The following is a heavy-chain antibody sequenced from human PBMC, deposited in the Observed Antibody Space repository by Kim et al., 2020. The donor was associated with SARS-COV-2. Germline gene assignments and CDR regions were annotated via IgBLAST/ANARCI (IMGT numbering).Heavy chain of an antibody. CDR2: IYYSGST. CDR1: GGSISSSSYY. Sequence: SETLSLTCTVSGGSISSSSYYWGWIRQPPGKGLEWIGSIYYSGSTYYNPSLKSRVTISVDTSKNQFSLKLSSVTAADTAVYYCAREEGSGSYLSAFDIWGQGTMVTVSS. V-gene: IGHV4-39*07. CDR3: AREEGSGSYLSAFDI. J-gene: IGHJ3*02. D-gene: IGHD3-10*01.